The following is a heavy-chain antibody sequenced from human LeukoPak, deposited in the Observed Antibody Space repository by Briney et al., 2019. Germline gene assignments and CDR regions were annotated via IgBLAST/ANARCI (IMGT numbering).Heavy chain of an antibody. CDR2: IKEDGSEK. D-gene: IGHD5-18*01. J-gene: IGHJ4*02. CDR3: ASLVDTGMAEY. CDR1: GFTFRSYW. V-gene: IGHV3-7*01. Sequence: PGGSLRLSCAASGFTFRSYWMTWVRQAPGKGLEWVANIKEDGSEKYYVDSVKGRFTISRDNAKNSLYLQMNSLRAEDTAVYYCASLVDTGMAEYWGQGTLVTVSS.